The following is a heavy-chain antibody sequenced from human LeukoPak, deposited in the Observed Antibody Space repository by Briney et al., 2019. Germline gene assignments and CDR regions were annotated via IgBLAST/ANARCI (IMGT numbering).Heavy chain of an antibody. CDR1: GYTFTGYY. J-gene: IGHJ3*02. D-gene: IGHD5-18*01. Sequence: ASVKVSCKASGYTFTGYYMHGVRQAPGQGFEWMGWINPNSGGTNYAQKFQGRVTMTRDTSISTAYMELSRLRSDDTAVYYCAVSRRELWSSDAFDIWGQGTMVTVSS. V-gene: IGHV1-2*02. CDR3: AVSRRELWSSDAFDI. CDR2: INPNSGGT.